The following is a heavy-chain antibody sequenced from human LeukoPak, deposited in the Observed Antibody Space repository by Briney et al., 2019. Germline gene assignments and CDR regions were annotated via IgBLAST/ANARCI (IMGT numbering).Heavy chain of an antibody. CDR3: ARWVSYSNYYFDY. J-gene: IGHJ4*02. CDR1: GYTFTGYY. V-gene: IGHV1-2*02. D-gene: IGHD4-11*01. Sequence: GASVKVSCKASGYTFTGYYMHWVRQAPGQGLEWMGWINPNSGGTNYAQKFQGGVTMTRDTSISTAYMELSRLRSDDTAVYYCARWVSYSNYYFDYWGQGTLVTVSS. CDR2: INPNSGGT.